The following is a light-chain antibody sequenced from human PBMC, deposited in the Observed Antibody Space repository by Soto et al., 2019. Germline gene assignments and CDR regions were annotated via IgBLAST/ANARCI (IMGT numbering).Light chain of an antibody. CDR1: QSVLSSSYNKNY. V-gene: IGKV4-1*01. Sequence: DIVMTQSPDSLAVPLGERATINCKSSQSVLSSSYNKNYLAWFQQQPVQPPKLRIYWASTRGDARPHRSSAGGSGADFTLTISSLQAEDVAVYCCQKYSSVPYTFGPGTKVDIK. CDR3: QKYSSVPYT. J-gene: IGKJ3*01. CDR2: WAS.